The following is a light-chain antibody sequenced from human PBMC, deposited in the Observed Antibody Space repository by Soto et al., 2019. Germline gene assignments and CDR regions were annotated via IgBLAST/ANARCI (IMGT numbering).Light chain of an antibody. CDR1: SSDVGSYNL. Sequence: QSVLTQPASVSASPGKSITISCTGTSSDVGSYNLVSWYQQHPGKAPKLMIYEANKRPSGVSNRFSGSKSGNTASLTISGLQADDEAHYYCCSYAPDNRWVFGGGTKGTVL. CDR2: EAN. CDR3: CSYAPDNRWV. V-gene: IGLV2-23*01. J-gene: IGLJ3*02.